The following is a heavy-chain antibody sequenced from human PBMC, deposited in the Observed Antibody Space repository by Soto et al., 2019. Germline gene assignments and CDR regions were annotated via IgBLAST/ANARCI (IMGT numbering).Heavy chain of an antibody. D-gene: IGHD5-12*01. V-gene: IGHV1-69*13. J-gene: IGHJ6*02. Sequence: SVKVSCKASGGTFSSYAISWVRQAPGQGLEWMGGIIPIFGTVNYAQKFQGRVTITADESTSTAYMELSSLRSEDTAVYYCARGEGSGYDYLGTGYYYGMDVWGQGTTVTVSS. CDR1: GGTFSSYA. CDR2: IIPIFGTV. CDR3: ARGEGSGYDYLGTGYYYGMDV.